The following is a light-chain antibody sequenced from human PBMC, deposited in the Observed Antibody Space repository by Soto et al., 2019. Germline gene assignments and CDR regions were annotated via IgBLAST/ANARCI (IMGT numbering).Light chain of an antibody. CDR2: DAS. V-gene: IGKV3-11*01. J-gene: IGKJ5*01. CDR1: QCVSSY. Sequence: EIVLTQSPATLSLSPGERATLSCRASQCVSSYLAWYQQKPGQAPRLLIYDASKRATGIPARFSGSGSGTDFTLTISSLDPEDFAVYYCQQRTGWPPAITFGQGTRLEIK. CDR3: QQRTGWPPAIT.